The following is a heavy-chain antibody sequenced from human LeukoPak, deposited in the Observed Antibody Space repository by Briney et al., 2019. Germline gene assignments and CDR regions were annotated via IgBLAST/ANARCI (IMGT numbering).Heavy chain of an antibody. CDR3: AKEQRIRHCSEGVCMEGYYFDY. CDR1: GFPFNMFA. D-gene: IGHD2-8*01. Sequence: PGGSLRLSCTGSGFPFNMFAMNWVRQAPGQGLEWVSGLSRGGGTTNYADSVKGRFTISRDTSKNMVLRQMNDLRPEDTAVYYCAKEQRIRHCSEGVCMEGYYFDYWGQGSLVTVSS. J-gene: IGHJ4*02. V-gene: IGHV3-23*01. CDR2: LSRGGGTT.